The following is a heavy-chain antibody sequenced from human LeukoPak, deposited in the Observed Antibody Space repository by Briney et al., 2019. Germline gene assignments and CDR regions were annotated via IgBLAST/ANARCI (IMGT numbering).Heavy chain of an antibody. CDR1: GYSFTSYW. CDR2: IYPGDSDT. J-gene: IGHJ4*02. D-gene: IGHD5-18*01. Sequence: GESLQISCQGSGYSFTSYWIGWVRQMPGKGLEWMGIIYPGDSDTRYSPSFQGQVTISADKSISTAYLQWSSLKASDTAMYYCARHPGGYSYGSSFDYWGQGTLVTVSS. V-gene: IGHV5-51*01. CDR3: ARHPGGYSYGSSFDY.